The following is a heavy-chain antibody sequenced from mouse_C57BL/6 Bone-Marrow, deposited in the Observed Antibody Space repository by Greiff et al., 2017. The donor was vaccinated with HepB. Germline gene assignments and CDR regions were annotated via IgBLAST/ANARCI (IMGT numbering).Heavy chain of an antibody. V-gene: IGHV1-26*01. J-gene: IGHJ4*01. CDR3: ARGTAQATDY. CDR1: GYTFTDYY. CDR2: INPNNGGT. D-gene: IGHD3-2*02. Sequence: EVQLQQSGPELVKPGASVKISCKASGYTFTDYYMNWVKQSHGKSLEWIGDINPNNGGTSYNQKFKGKATLTVDKSSSTAYMELRSLTSEDSAVYYCARGTAQATDYWGQGTSVTVSS.